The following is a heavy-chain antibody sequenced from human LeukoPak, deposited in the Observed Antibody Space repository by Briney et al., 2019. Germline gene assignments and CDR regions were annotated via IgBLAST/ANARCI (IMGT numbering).Heavy chain of an antibody. CDR3: ARVRDYGGIGEDY. CDR1: GYTFTNYG. V-gene: IGHV1-18*01. CDR2: ISAYNGNT. J-gene: IGHJ4*02. Sequence: ASVKVSCKASGYTFTNYGISWVRQAPGQGLECMGWISAYNGNTNYAQRFQGRVTMTTDTSTSTAYMELRSLRSDDTSVYYCARVRDYGGIGEDYWGQGTLVTVSS. D-gene: IGHD3-16*01.